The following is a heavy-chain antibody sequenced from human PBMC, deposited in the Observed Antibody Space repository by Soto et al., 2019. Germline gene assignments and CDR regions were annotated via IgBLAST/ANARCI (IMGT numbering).Heavy chain of an antibody. J-gene: IGHJ4*02. V-gene: IGHV1-18*01. CDR1: GYTFTSYG. Sequence: QVHLVQSGAEGKKPGASVKVSCKGSGYTFTSYGITWVRQAPGQGLEWMGWISARNGDTDYAQKLQGRVTVTRDTSTSTAYMELRSLRSDDTAVYYCARGRYGDYWGQGALVTVSS. CDR2: ISARNGDT. CDR3: ARGRYGDY. D-gene: IGHD1-1*01.